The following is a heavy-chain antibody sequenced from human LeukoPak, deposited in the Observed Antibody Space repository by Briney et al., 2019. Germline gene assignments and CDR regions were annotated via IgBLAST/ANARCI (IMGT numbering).Heavy chain of an antibody. V-gene: IGHV4-61*02. CDR2: IYPSGST. Sequence: SETLSLTCTVSGGSISSGSYYWSWIRQPAGKGLEWIGRIYPSGSTNYNPSLTSRVTISVDTSKNQFSLKLSSVTAADTAVYYCARLVLVTADAFDIWGQGTMVTVSS. CDR1: GGSISSGSYY. J-gene: IGHJ3*02. D-gene: IGHD4-11*01. CDR3: ARLVLVTADAFDI.